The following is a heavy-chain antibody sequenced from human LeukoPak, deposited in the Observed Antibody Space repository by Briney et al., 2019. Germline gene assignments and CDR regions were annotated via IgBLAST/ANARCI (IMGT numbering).Heavy chain of an antibody. J-gene: IGHJ4*02. D-gene: IGHD6-19*01. V-gene: IGHV3-30*03. CDR2: ISYDGTNK. Sequence: GGSLRLSGAASGFTFSSYGMHWVRQAPGKGLEWVAVISYDGTNKYYADSVKGRFTISRDNSKNTLYLQMNSLRAEDTAVYYCARAYSSGWYGDFDYWGQGTLVTVSS. CDR1: GFTFSSYG. CDR3: ARAYSSGWYGDFDY.